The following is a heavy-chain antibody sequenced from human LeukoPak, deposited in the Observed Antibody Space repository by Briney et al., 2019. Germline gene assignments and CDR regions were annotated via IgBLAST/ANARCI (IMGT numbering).Heavy chain of an antibody. CDR2: INAGNGNT. D-gene: IGHD4-11*01. CDR3: ARDYTSVQLDWFDP. J-gene: IGHJ5*02. Sequence: ASVKVSCKASRYTFTTYAMHWVRQAPGQRLEWMGWINAGNGNTKYSQKFQGRVTITRDTSASTAYMELSSLRSEDTAVYYCARDYTSVQLDWFDPWGQGTLVTVSS. V-gene: IGHV1-3*01. CDR1: RYTFTTYA.